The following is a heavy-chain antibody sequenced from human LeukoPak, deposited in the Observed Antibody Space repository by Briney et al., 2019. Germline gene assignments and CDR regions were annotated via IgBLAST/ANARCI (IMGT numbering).Heavy chain of an antibody. CDR1: GGSISSYY. CDR3: ARDMGSSGYYRLSWFDP. CDR2: IYYSGST. Sequence: SKTLSLTCTVSGGSISSYYWSWIRQPPGKGLEWIGYIYYSGSTNYNPSLKSRVTISVDTSKNQFSLKLSSVTAADTAVYYCARDMGSSGYYRLSWFDPWGQGTLVTVSS. V-gene: IGHV4-59*01. J-gene: IGHJ5*02. D-gene: IGHD3-22*01.